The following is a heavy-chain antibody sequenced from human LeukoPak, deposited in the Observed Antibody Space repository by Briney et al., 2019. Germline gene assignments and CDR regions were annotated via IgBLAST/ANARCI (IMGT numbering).Heavy chain of an antibody. D-gene: IGHD1-7*01. CDR3: ARRLNYSDY. J-gene: IGHJ4*02. V-gene: IGHV3-21*01. CDR1: GIAFRSFT. Sequence: PGGSLRLSCAASGIAFRSFTMHWVRQAPGKGLERVSSITPTSTSIFYADSVKGRFTISRDNAKNSLYLQMNSLRAEDTAVYYCARRLNYSDYWGQGTLVTVSS. CDR2: ITPTSTSI.